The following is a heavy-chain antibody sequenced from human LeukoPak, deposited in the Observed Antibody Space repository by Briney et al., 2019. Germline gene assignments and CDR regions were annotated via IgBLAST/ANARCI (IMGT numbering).Heavy chain of an antibody. CDR2: IYHSGST. V-gene: IGHV4-34*01. J-gene: IGHJ4*02. CDR1: GGSFSGYY. Sequence: SETLSLTCAVYGGSFSGYYWSWLRQPPGKGLEWIGEIYHSGSTNYNPSLKSRVTISVDTSKNQFSLKLSSVTAADTAVYYCARAEIKLYNQRRYYFDYWGQGTLVTVSS. CDR3: ARAEIKLYNQRRYYFDY. D-gene: IGHD3-16*02.